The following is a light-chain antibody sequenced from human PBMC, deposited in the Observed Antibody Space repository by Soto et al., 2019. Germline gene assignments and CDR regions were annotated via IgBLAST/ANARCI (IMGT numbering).Light chain of an antibody. V-gene: IGKV1-5*01. CDR1: QSITNW. CDR2: DAS. CDR3: QQSYSIWWT. J-gene: IGKJ1*01. Sequence: DIQMTQSPSTLSSSVGDRFNIPFLSSQSITNWLAWYQQKPGKAPKLLMYDASSFHSGVPSRFSGSGSGTNFTLTIDSLQPEDFATYYCQQSYSIWWTFGQGTKVDI.